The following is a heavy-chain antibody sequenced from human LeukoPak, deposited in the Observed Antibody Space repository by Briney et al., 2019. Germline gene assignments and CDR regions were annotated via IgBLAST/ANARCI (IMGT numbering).Heavy chain of an antibody. Sequence: GGSLRLSCAASGFTFSSYAMSWVRQAPGKGLEWVSAISGGGGSTYYADSVKGRFTISRDNSKNTLYLQMNSLRAEDTAVYYCAEVREREQQLAYFDYWGQGTLVTVSS. V-gene: IGHV3-23*01. D-gene: IGHD6-13*01. J-gene: IGHJ4*02. CDR1: GFTFSSYA. CDR2: ISGGGGST. CDR3: AEVREREQQLAYFDY.